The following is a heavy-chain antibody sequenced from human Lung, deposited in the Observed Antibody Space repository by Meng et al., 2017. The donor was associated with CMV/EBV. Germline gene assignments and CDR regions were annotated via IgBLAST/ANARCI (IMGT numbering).Heavy chain of an antibody. Sequence: GESLKISCAASGFTFSDHYMDWVRQAPGKGLEWVGRSRNEAYGYTTEYAGSVKGRFTISRDDSKNSLYLQMNSLQTEDTAVYYCARARGHSRTGRDDAVDIWGQGTMVXVSS. J-gene: IGHJ3*02. V-gene: IGHV3-72*01. CDR3: ARARGHSRTGRDDAVDI. D-gene: IGHD1-26*01. CDR2: SRNEAYGYTT. CDR1: GFTFSDHY.